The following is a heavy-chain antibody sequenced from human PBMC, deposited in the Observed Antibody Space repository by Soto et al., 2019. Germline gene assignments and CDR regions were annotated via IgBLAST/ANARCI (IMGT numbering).Heavy chain of an antibody. CDR3: ARDYCSGSSCHHYGWSDP. D-gene: IGHD2-15*01. V-gene: IGHV3-21*01. CDR2: ISSSSSYI. Sequence: GGSLRLSCAASGFTFSSYSMNWVRQAPGKGLEWVSSISSSSSYIYYADSVKGRFTISRDNAKNTLYLQMNSLRAEDTAVYYCARDYCSGSSCHHYGWSDPWGKGTLVTVSS. CDR1: GFTFSSYS. J-gene: IGHJ5*02.